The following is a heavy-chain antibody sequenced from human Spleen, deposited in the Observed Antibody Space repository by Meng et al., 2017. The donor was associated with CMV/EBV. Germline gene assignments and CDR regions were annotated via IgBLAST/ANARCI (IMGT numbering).Heavy chain of an antibody. Sequence: SETLSLTCTVSGGSIASEYWSWIRQPPGKGPQWIAYLHHSGRTNYTPSLKSRVTLSVDTSKNQLSLKVRSVTAADTAVYYCARGHPAFSGVDVWGQGTTVTVSS. CDR3: ARGHPAFSGVDV. D-gene: IGHD2/OR15-2a*01. V-gene: IGHV4-59*01. CDR2: LHHSGRT. J-gene: IGHJ6*02. CDR1: GGSIASEY.